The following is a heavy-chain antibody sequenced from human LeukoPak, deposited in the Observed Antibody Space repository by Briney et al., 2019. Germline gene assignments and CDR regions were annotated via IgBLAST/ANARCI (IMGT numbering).Heavy chain of an antibody. CDR1: GGSFSDYY. V-gene: IGHV4-34*01. CDR3: ARGPAIFGVVIIKPLDY. CDR2: INHSGST. D-gene: IGHD3-3*01. Sequence: PSETLSLTCAVYGGSFSDYYWSWIRQPPGKGLEWIGEINHSGSTNYNPSLKSRVTISVDTSKNQFSLKLSSVTAADTAVYYCARGPAIFGVVIIKPLDYWGQGTLVTVSS. J-gene: IGHJ4*02.